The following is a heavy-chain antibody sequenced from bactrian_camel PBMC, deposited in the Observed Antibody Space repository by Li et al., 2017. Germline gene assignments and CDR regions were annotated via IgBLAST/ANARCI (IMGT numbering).Heavy chain of an antibody. J-gene: IGHJ4*01. CDR3: AAVEARAYCAHYYNY. V-gene: IGHV3S1*01. CDR1: GYTYRRKC. D-gene: IGHD1*01. Sequence: HVQLVESGGAAVQNGGSLTLSCAASGYTYRRKCQGWFRQAPGKEREGVAGVYTEGGTPYYVDSVKGRFTISQDNAKNIAYLQMNSLQFEDTAMYYCAAVEARAYCAHYYNYWGQGTQVTVS. CDR2: VYTEGGTP.